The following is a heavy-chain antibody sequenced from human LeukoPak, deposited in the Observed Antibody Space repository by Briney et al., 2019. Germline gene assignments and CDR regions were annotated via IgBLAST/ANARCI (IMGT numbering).Heavy chain of an antibody. CDR3: ARYHSTWGLNY. J-gene: IGHJ4*02. V-gene: IGHV4-39*01. CDR1: GASISSITYY. D-gene: IGHD2-2*01. Sequence: PSETLSLTCTVSGASISSITYYWGWIRQPPGKGLEWIGSIYYSGSTYYTTSLKSRVTISIDTSNNQFSLKLTSVTAADTAVYYCARYHSTWGLNYWGQGTLVTVSS. CDR2: IYYSGST.